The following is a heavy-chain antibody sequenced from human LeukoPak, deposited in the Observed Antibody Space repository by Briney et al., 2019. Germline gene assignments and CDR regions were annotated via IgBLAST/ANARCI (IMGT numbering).Heavy chain of an antibody. J-gene: IGHJ4*02. Sequence: PGGSLRLSCGASGFTFSSYAMTWVRQAPGKGLEWVSTISGSGGSTYYADTVKGRFTISRDNSNNMLFLQMSSLRAEDRAVYFCAKLGPSGSYSHFDYWGQGTLVTVSS. D-gene: IGHD3-10*01. CDR1: GFTFSSYA. CDR3: AKLGPSGSYSHFDY. V-gene: IGHV3-23*01. CDR2: ISGSGGST.